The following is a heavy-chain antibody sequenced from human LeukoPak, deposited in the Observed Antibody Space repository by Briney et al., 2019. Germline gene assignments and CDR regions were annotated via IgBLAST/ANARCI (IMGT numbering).Heavy chain of an antibody. CDR3: TTGLGSSGWYLAFDI. D-gene: IGHD6-19*01. J-gene: IGHJ3*02. Sequence: GGSLRLSCAASGFTFTNAWMSWVRQAPGKGLEWVGRIKTTADDGTTDYPTPVKGRFTISRDDSKNTLFLQMNSLKTEDTAAYYCTTGLGSSGWYLAFDIWGRGTMVTVSS. V-gene: IGHV3-15*01. CDR2: IKTTADDGTT. CDR1: GFTFTNAW.